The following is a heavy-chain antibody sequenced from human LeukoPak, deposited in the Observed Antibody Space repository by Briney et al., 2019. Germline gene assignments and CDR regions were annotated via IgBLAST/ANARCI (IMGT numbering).Heavy chain of an antibody. V-gene: IGHV1-46*01. J-gene: IGHJ4*02. D-gene: IGHD3-16*01. CDR3: ARLVHSGLGEDDY. Sequence: ASVKVSCKASGYTFTSYYMHWVRQAPGQGLEWMGIINPSGGSTSYAQKFQGRVTMTRDMSTSTVYMELSSLRSDDTAVYYCARLVHSGLGEDDYWGQGTLVTVSS. CDR2: INPSGGST. CDR1: GYTFTSYY.